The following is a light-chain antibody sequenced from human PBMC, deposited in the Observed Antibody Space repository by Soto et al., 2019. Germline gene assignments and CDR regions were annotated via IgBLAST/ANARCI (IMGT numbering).Light chain of an antibody. J-gene: IGLJ1*01. CDR3: QSYDSSLSGYV. Sequence: QSVLTQSPSVSEAPRQRVTISCTGSSSNIGAGYEAHWYQQVPGTAPKLLIYENNNRPSGVPDRFSGSKSGTSASLAITGLQAEDEAEYYCQSYDSSLSGYVFGTGTKLT. V-gene: IGLV1-40*01. CDR1: SSNIGAGYE. CDR2: ENN.